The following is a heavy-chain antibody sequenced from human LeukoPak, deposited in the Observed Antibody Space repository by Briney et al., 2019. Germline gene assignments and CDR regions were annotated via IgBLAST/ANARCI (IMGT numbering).Heavy chain of an antibody. CDR2: IHYSGNT. Sequence: SETLSLTCTVSGGSINIAGHYWSWIRQHPGKGLEWLGNIHYSGNTYDNPSLKSRAIISVDTSKNQFSLRLTSVTAADTAVYYCARVSTMVRGVINWFDSWGPGTLVTVSS. D-gene: IGHD3-10*01. CDR3: ARVSTMVRGVINWFDS. J-gene: IGHJ5*01. V-gene: IGHV4-31*03. CDR1: GGSINIAGHY.